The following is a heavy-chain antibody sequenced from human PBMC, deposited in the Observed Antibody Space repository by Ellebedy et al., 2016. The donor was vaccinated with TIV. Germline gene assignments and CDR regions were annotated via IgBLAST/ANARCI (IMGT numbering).Heavy chain of an antibody. CDR1: GFTFSSYW. D-gene: IGHD5-18*01. Sequence: GESLKISCAASGFTFSSYWMHWVRQVTGKGLVWVSRIKSDGSGTSYADSVRGRFTISRDNTKNTLYLQMNSLRVEDTAVYYCARGRGYSYDVCDIWGQGTMVTVSS. J-gene: IGHJ3*02. CDR3: ARGRGYSYDVCDI. CDR2: IKSDGSGT. V-gene: IGHV3-74*01.